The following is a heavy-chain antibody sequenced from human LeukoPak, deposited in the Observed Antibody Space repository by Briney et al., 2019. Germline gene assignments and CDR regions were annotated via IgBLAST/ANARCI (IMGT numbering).Heavy chain of an antibody. CDR3: ARGVLY. CDR2: IYHTGST. Sequence: PSETLSLTCDVSGYYISSGYYWGWIRQPPGKGLEWIGSIYHTGSTYYNPSLKSRVSVSVDTSKNQFPLKLSSVTAADTAVYYCARGVLYWGQGTLVTVSS. D-gene: IGHD3-10*01. V-gene: IGHV4-38-2*01. J-gene: IGHJ4*02. CDR1: GYYISSGYY.